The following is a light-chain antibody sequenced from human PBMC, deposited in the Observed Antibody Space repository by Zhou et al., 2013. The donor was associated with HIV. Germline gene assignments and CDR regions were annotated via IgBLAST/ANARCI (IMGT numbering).Light chain of an antibody. CDR2: GAS. J-gene: IGKJ2*01. V-gene: IGKV1-39*01. CDR1: QGISSS. CDR3: QQSYSFPYT. Sequence: DIQMTQSPSSLSASVGDRVTITCRASQGISSSLNWYQQKPGKAPNILIYGASRLKSGVPSRFLGSGSGTDFTLTISSLQPEDFATYHCQQSYSFPYTFGQGTKLEI.